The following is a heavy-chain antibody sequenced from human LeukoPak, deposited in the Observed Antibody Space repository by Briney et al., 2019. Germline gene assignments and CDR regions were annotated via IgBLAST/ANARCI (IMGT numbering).Heavy chain of an antibody. Sequence: GGAPRHSCAAPGFTFSDYNMSWIRPAPGKGVEWVAYISSSGSTIYYADSVKGRFTISRDNAKNSLYLQMNSLRAEDAAVYYCARGDGDSFDYWGQGTLVTVSS. V-gene: IGHV3-11*04. J-gene: IGHJ4*02. D-gene: IGHD4-17*01. CDR1: GFTFSDYN. CDR3: ARGDGDSFDY. CDR2: ISSSGSTI.